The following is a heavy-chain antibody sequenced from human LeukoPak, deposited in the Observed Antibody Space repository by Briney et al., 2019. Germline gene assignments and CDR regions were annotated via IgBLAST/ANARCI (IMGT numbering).Heavy chain of an antibody. Sequence: PSETLSLTCTVSGGSISSGGYYWSWIRQHPGKGLEWIGYIYYSGSTYYNPSLKSRVTISVDTSKNQFSLKLSSVTAADTAVYYCARDVVGSVAGNYYYGMDVWGQGTTVTVSS. CDR3: ARDVVGSVAGNYYYGMDV. D-gene: IGHD6-19*01. CDR2: IYYSGST. CDR1: GGSISSGGYY. J-gene: IGHJ6*02. V-gene: IGHV4-31*03.